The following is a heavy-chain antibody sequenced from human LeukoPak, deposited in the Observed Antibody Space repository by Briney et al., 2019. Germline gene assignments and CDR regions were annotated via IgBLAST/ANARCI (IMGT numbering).Heavy chain of an antibody. V-gene: IGHV5-51*01. D-gene: IGHD3-10*01. CDR3: ARSGGGGGASLDY. CDR1: GYSFTRYW. J-gene: IGHJ4*02. Sequence: GESLKISCKGSGYSFTRYWIGWMRQMPGKGLEGMGIIYPGDSDTRYSPSFQGPVTIPADQSISTASLQWRSMQASDTALYYCARSGGGGGASLDYWGQGTLVTVSS. CDR2: IYPGDSDT.